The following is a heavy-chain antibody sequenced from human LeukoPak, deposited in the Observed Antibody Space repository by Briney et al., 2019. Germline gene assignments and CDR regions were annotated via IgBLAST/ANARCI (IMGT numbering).Heavy chain of an antibody. J-gene: IGHJ5*02. Sequence: SETLSLTCTVSGGSISSYYWSWIRQPPGKGLEWVGYIYYSGSTYYNPSLKSRVTISVDTSKNQFSLSLRSVTAADTALYYCARQDYVSSYFDPWGQGTLVTVSS. D-gene: IGHD4-17*01. CDR3: ARQDYVSSYFDP. CDR2: IYYSGST. V-gene: IGHV4-59*08. CDR1: GGSISSYY.